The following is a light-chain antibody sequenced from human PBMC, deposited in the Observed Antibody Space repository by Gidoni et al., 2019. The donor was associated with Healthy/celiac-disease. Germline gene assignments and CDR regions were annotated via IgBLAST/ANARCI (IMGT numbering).Light chain of an antibody. CDR3: QVWDSSSDQYV. CDR2: DDR. J-gene: IGLJ1*01. Sequence: SYVLTQPPSVSVAPGQTARITCGGNNIGSKSVHWYQQKPGQAPVLVVYDDRDRPSGIPERFSGSNSGNTATLTISRVEAGDEADYYCQVWDSSSDQYVFGTGTKVTVL. CDR1: NIGSKS. V-gene: IGLV3-21*02.